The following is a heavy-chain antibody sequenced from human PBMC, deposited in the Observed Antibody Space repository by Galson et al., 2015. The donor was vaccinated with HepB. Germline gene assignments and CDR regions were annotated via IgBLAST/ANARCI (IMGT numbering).Heavy chain of an antibody. D-gene: IGHD3-16*01. CDR2: ISYDGSNK. J-gene: IGHJ4*02. Sequence: SLRLSCAASGFTFSSYAMHWVRQAPGKGLEWVAVISYDGSNKYYADSVKGRFTISRDNSKNTLYLQMNSLRAEDTAVYYCARDLLADYDYWGQGTLVTVSS. CDR3: ARDLLADYDY. CDR1: GFTFSSYA. V-gene: IGHV3-30-3*01.